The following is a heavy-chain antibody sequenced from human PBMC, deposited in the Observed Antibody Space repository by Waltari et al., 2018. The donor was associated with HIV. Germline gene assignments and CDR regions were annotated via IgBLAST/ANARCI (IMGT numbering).Heavy chain of an antibody. J-gene: IGHJ4*02. CDR2: IKEDGSEK. Sequence: EVQLVESGVGLVQPGGSLRLSCVASGFTFTTFWMSWVRQAPGKGLEWVANIKEDGSEKYYLDSVKGRFTISRDNAKNSLSLQMNSLRVEDTAVYYCARNQGGGTLQDYWGQGTLVTVSA. CDR3: ARNQGGGTLQDY. CDR1: GFTFTTFW. D-gene: IGHD1-26*01. V-gene: IGHV3-7*01.